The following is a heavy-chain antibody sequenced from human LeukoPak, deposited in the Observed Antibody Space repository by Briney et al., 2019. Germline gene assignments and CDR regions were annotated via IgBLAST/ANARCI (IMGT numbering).Heavy chain of an antibody. V-gene: IGHV4-59*01. Sequence: SEALSLTCTVSGGSISSYYWSWIRQPPGKGLEWIGYIYYSGSTNYNPSLKSRVTISVDTSKNQFSLKLSSVTAADTAVYYCARARSGEWELYFDYWGQGTLSPSPQ. D-gene: IGHD3-16*01. CDR2: IYYSGST. J-gene: IGHJ4*02. CDR1: GGSISSYY. CDR3: ARARSGEWELYFDY.